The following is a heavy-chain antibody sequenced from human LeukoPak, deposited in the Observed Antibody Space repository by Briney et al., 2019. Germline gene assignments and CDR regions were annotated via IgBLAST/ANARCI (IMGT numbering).Heavy chain of an antibody. CDR3: ARATDDYYDSSGYLV. J-gene: IGHJ4*02. Sequence: GGPLRLSCAASGFTFSSYSMNGVRQAPGKGLEWVSYISSSSSTIYYADSVKGRLTISRDNAKNSLYLQMNSLRDEDTAVYYCARATDDYYDSSGYLVWGQGTLVTVSP. CDR2: ISSSSSTI. V-gene: IGHV3-48*02. D-gene: IGHD3-22*01. CDR1: GFTFSSYS.